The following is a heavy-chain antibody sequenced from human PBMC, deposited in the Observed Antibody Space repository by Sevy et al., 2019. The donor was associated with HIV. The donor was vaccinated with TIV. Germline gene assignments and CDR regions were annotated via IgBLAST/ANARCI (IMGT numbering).Heavy chain of an antibody. CDR2: ISWSSGNI. D-gene: IGHD1-26*01. CDR3: VKDRSGSYSFDY. CDR1: GFTFDDYT. J-gene: IGHJ4*02. V-gene: IGHV3-9*01. Sequence: GGYLRLCCAASGFTFDDYTMNWVRQAPGKGLEWVSGISWSSGNIAYADSVEGRFTISIDNAKNSLYLQMNSLRVEDTALYYCVKDRSGSYSFDYWGQGTLVTVSS.